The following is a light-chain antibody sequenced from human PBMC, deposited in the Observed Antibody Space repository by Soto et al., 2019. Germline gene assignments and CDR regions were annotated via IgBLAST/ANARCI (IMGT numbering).Light chain of an antibody. Sequence: EIVLTQSPASLSLSPGERATLSCRASQSVSSHLAWFQQRPGQAPRLLIYGASNRATGIPARFGGSGSGTDFPLTISILEPEDVAVYSCQQRSNWPPVLPFGGGTKVEIK. J-gene: IGKJ4*01. CDR3: QQRSNWPPVLP. V-gene: IGKV3-11*01. CDR1: QSVSSH. CDR2: GAS.